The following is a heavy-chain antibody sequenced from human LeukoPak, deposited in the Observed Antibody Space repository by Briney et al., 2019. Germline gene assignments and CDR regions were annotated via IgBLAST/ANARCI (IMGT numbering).Heavy chain of an antibody. V-gene: IGHV3-21*01. CDR3: AKDPYDYSNDYWYFDL. J-gene: IGHJ2*01. CDR2: ISSSSSYI. CDR1: GFTFSSYS. Sequence: GGSLRLSCAASGFTFSSYSMNWVRQAPGKGLEWVSSISSSSSYIYYADSVKGRFTISRDNSKNTLYLQMNSLRAEDTAVYYCAKDPYDYSNDYWYFDLWGRGTLVTVSS. D-gene: IGHD4-11*01.